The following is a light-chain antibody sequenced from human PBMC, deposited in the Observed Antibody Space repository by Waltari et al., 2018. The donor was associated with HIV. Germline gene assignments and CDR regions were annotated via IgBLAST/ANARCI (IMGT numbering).Light chain of an antibody. V-gene: IGKV1-NL1*01. CDR3: QQYYSIPVT. Sequence: DIQMTQSPSSLSASVGDRVTITCRASQGISNSLAWYQQKPGKAPKLLLYAASRLESGVPSRFSGSGSGTDYTLTISNLQPEDIATYYCQQYYSIPVTFGQGTKVEIK. CDR1: QGISNS. CDR2: AAS. J-gene: IGKJ1*01.